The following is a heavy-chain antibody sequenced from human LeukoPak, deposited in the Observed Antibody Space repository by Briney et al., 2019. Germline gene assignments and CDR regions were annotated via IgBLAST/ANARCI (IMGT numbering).Heavy chain of an antibody. CDR1: GFTFSSYW. J-gene: IGHJ4*02. D-gene: IGHD6-13*01. CDR2: INSDGSST. Sequence: GGSLRLSCAASGFTFSSYWMHWVHQAPGKGLVWVSRINSDGSSTSYADSVKGRFTISRDNAKNSLYLHMNSLRAEDTALYYCARDRRGIAAAGTDYWGQGTLVTVSS. CDR3: ARDRRGIAAAGTDY. V-gene: IGHV3-74*01.